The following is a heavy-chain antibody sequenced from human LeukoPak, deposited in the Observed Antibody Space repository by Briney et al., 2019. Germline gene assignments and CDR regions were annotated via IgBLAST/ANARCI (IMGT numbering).Heavy chain of an antibody. V-gene: IGHV4-61*02. D-gene: IGHD2-15*01. CDR3: ARGVRGSSLF. J-gene: IGHJ4*02. Sequence: SETLSLTCTVSGGSISSGSYYWSWIRQPAGKGLEWIGRIYTSGSTNYNPSLKSRVTISVDTSKNQFSLKLSSVTAADTAVYYCARGVRGSSLFWGQGTLVTVSS. CDR1: GGSISSGSYY. CDR2: IYTSGST.